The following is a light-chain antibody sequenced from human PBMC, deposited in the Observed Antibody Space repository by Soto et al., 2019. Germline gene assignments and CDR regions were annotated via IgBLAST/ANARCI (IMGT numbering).Light chain of an antibody. Sequence: EIVLTQSPATPSLSPGEGATLSCRASQSVSTRLAWYQQKPGQAPRLLIYDISTRAPGVPARFSGSGSATDFTLTISSLAPEDFAVYHCQQRSHWPPVTFGQGTRLEI. J-gene: IGKJ5*01. CDR2: DIS. V-gene: IGKV3-11*01. CDR3: QQRSHWPPVT. CDR1: QSVSTR.